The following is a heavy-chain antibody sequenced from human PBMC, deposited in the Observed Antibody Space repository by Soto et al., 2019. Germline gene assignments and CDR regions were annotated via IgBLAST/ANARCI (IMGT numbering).Heavy chain of an antibody. Sequence: QVQLQQWGAGLLKPSETLSLTCAVYGGSFSGYYWSWIRQPPGKGLEWIGEINHSGSTNYNPSLKSRVTISVDTSKNQFSLKLSSVTAADTAVYYCARRSLGSGWYWRAFDIWGQGTMVTVSS. V-gene: IGHV4-34*01. CDR2: INHSGST. CDR3: ARRSLGSGWYWRAFDI. D-gene: IGHD6-19*01. CDR1: GGSFSGYY. J-gene: IGHJ3*02.